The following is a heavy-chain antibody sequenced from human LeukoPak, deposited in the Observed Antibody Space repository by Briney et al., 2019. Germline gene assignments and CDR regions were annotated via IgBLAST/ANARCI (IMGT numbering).Heavy chain of an antibody. CDR1: GFTFSSYS. V-gene: IGHV3-23*01. D-gene: IGHD6-19*01. CDR2: ISGGGGNT. J-gene: IGHJ4*02. Sequence: GGSLRLSCAASGFTFSSYSMSWVRQAPGKGLEWVSAISGGGGNTYYADSVKGRFTISRDNSKNTLYLQMNSLRAEDTAVYYCARDVSSGWSPNFDYWGQGTLVTVSS. CDR3: ARDVSSGWSPNFDY.